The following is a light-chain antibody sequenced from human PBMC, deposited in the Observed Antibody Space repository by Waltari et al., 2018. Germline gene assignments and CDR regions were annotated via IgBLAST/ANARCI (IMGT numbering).Light chain of an antibody. CDR3: QQYDGSVVT. Sequence: EIVLTQSTGTLSLSPGERVILSCRASQIITGRWLTWYRQKPGQAPRLLIYGASTRAPGIPDRFSGGGSGADFTLTISRLEPEDSAVYYCQQYDGSVVTFGGGTKVEIK. CDR2: GAS. V-gene: IGKV3-20*01. CDR1: QIITGRW. J-gene: IGKJ4*01.